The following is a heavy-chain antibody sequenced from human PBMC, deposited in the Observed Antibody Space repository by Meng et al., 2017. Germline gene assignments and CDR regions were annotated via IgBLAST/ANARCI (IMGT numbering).Heavy chain of an antibody. CDR2: INAGNGNT. J-gene: IGHJ4*02. CDR3: ARNIDY. V-gene: IGHV1-3*01. CDR1: GYTFTSLA. Sequence: GHVVQSGAEVQIPGASVTVSCKASGYTFTSLAMHGVGQAPGQRLEWMGWINAGNGNTKYPQKFQGRVTITSDTSASTASMELSSLRSEDTAVYYCARNIDYWGQGTLVTVSS.